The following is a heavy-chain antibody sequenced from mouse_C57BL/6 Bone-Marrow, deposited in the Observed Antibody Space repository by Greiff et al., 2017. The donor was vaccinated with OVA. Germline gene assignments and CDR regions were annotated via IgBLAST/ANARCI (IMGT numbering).Heavy chain of an antibody. J-gene: IGHJ3*01. D-gene: IGHD2-3*01. Sequence: QVQLKQSGAELARPGASVKLSCKASGYTFTSYGISWVKQRTGQGLEWIGEIYPRSGNTYYNEKFKGKATLTADKSSSTAYMELRSLTSEDSAVYFCARGYDGYYSWFAYWGQGTLVTVSA. CDR3: ARGYDGYYSWFAY. CDR1: GYTFTSYG. V-gene: IGHV1-81*01. CDR2: IYPRSGNT.